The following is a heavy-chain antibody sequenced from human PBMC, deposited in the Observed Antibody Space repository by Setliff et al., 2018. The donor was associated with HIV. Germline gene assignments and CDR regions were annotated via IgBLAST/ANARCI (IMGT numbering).Heavy chain of an antibody. CDR2: IYHSGST. J-gene: IGHJ6*02. CDR3: ARERITLVRGVVYYYGMDV. CDR1: GGSISSSNW. Sequence: SETLSLTCAVSGGSISSSNWWSWVRQPPGKGLECIGEIYHSGSTNYNPSIKSRVTISLDTSKNQFSLKLSSVTAADTAVYFCARERITLVRGVVYYYGMDVWGQGTTVTVSS. V-gene: IGHV4-4*02. D-gene: IGHD3-10*01.